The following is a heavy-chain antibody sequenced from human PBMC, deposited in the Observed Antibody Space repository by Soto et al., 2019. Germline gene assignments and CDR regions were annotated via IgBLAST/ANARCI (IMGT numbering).Heavy chain of an antibody. CDR2: IWYRGRDI. V-gene: IGHV3-33*01. CDR1: GFTFSDYV. D-gene: IGHD1-26*01. CDR3: ARDQGGQSGNFTFDN. J-gene: IGHJ4*02. Sequence: GGSLRLSCAASGFTFSDYVMHWVRQAPGKGLEWVAVIWYRGRDIFYADSVKGRFTISRDNSKNTLYLQLNSLRAKDTAVYYCARDQGGQSGNFTFDNWGQGTLVTVSS.